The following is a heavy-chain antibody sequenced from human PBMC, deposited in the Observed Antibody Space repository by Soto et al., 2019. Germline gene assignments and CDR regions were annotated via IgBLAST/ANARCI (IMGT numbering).Heavy chain of an antibody. Sequence: QVQLVESGGGVVQPGRSLRLSCAASGFTFSNYAMQWVRQAPGKGLEWVGVISSNGGTKFYVDSVKGRFTISRDNSKNTLYLQMTSLRTEDTAVYFCAKDGAGAGTFDYRGQGTLVTVSS. CDR2: ISSNGGTK. D-gene: IGHD6-19*01. CDR3: AKDGAGAGTFDY. J-gene: IGHJ4*02. CDR1: GFTFSNYA. V-gene: IGHV3-30*18.